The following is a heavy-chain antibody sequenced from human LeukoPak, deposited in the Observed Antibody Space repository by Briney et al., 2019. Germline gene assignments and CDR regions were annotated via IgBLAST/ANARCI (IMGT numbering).Heavy chain of an antibody. CDR1: GFTFSSYC. CDR3: ARENFNGYYVDY. CDR2: SNSDRSST. V-gene: IGHV3-74*01. J-gene: IGHJ4*02. D-gene: IGHD5-24*01. Sequence: GASLKLSCTASGFTFSSYCMHWVRQAPGKGLVWVSRSNSDRSSTNYADSVKGRVTVSRDNSKNTPYLQLSSLRAEDTAVYYCARENFNGYYVDYWGQGTLVTVSS.